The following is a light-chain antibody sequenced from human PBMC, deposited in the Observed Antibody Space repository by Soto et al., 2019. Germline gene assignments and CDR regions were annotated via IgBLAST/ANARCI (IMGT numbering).Light chain of an antibody. J-gene: IGKJ4*01. CDR2: AAS. Sequence: DIQMTQSLSSLSASVGDRVTITCRASQSISSYLNWYQQKPGKAPKLLIYAASSLQSGVPSRFSGSGFGTDFTLTISSLQREDFATYYCQQSYNIPLTFAGGTKVDIK. V-gene: IGKV1-39*01. CDR3: QQSYNIPLT. CDR1: QSISSY.